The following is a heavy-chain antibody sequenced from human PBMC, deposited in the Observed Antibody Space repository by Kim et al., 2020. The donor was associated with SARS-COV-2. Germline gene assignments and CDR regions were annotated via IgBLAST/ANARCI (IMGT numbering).Heavy chain of an antibody. Sequence: ADSVKGRFTISRDNSKNTLYLQMNSLRAEDTAVYYCARAVTMVRGVINDYWGQGTLVTVSS. D-gene: IGHD3-10*01. J-gene: IGHJ4*02. V-gene: IGHV3-53*01. CDR3: ARAVTMVRGVINDY.